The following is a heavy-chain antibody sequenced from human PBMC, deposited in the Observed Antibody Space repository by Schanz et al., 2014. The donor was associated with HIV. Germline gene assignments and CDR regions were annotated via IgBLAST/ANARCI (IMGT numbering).Heavy chain of an antibody. Sequence: QVQLVESGGGVVQPGRSLRLSCAASGFTFSTCGMHWVRQAPGKGLEGEAFIWYDGSNKYYADSVKGRFTISRDNSKNTLYLQMNSLRGEDTAVYYCATAAVTDYSDNWGQGTLVTVSS. J-gene: IGHJ4*02. V-gene: IGHV3-33*08. CDR3: ATAAVTDYSDN. CDR2: IWYDGSNK. D-gene: IGHD4-17*01. CDR1: GFTFSTCG.